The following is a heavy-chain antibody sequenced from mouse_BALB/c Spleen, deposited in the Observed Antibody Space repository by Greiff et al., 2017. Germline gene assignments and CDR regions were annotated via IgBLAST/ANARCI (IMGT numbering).Heavy chain of an antibody. CDR2: IDPSDSYT. V-gene: IGHV1-69*02. J-gene: IGHJ3*01. CDR1: GYTFTSYW. Sequence: QVQLKQPGAELVKPGASVKLSCKASGYTFTSYWMHWVKQRPGQGLEWIGEIDPSDSYTNYNQKFKGKATLTVDKSSSTAYMQLSSLTSEDSAVYYCARGAEAYWGQGTLVTVSA. CDR3: ARGAEAY.